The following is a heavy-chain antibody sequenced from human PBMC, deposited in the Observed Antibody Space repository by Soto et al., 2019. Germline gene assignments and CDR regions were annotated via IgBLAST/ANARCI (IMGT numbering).Heavy chain of an antibody. V-gene: IGHV3-23*01. CDR2: INAAGETT. Sequence: EVQLLESGGGFVQPGGSLRLSCAASGFSFSDSAMGWVRQAPGKGLDWVSLINAAGETTYYANSVKGRFTISRDNSKNTLYLHMNTLRAEDTAVYYCATQDFRGPTGTTWGQGTLVIVSS. J-gene: IGHJ4*02. CDR3: ATQDFRGPTGTT. CDR1: GFSFSDSA. D-gene: IGHD1-1*01.